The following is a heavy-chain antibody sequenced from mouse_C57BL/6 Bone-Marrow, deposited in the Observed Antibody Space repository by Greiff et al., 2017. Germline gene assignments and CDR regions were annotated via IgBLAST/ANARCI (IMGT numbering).Heavy chain of an antibody. Sequence: QVQLKQPGAELVKPGASVKLSCKASGYTFTSYWMHWVKQRPGRGLEWIGRIDPNSGGTKYNEKFKSKATLTEDKPSSTAYMQLSSLTSEDSAVYYCARRGFRSNYDAMDYWGQGTSVTVSS. CDR3: ARRGFRSNYDAMDY. J-gene: IGHJ4*01. CDR1: GYTFTSYW. D-gene: IGHD2-5*01. V-gene: IGHV1-72*01. CDR2: IDPNSGGT.